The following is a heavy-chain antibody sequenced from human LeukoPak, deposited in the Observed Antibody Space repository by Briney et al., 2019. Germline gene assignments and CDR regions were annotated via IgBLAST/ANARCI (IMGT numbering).Heavy chain of an antibody. CDR2: IKSKADGGTT. V-gene: IGHV3-15*01. D-gene: IGHD3-10*01. J-gene: IGHJ4*02. Sequence: GGSLRLSCAASGFTFSNAWMSWVRQAPGKGLEWVGQIKSKADGGTTDYAAPVIGRFTISRDDSKNTLYLQVNSLKIEDTAVYYCTTLYGSGNYYWGQGTLVAVSS. CDR1: GFTFSNAW. CDR3: TTLYGSGNYY.